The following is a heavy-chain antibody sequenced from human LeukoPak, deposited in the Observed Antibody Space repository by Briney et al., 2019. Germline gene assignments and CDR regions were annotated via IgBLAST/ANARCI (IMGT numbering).Heavy chain of an antibody. Sequence: GASVKVSCQASGGTFSSYAISWVRQAPGQGLEWMGGIIPIFGTANYAQKFQGRVTITADESTSTAYMELSSLRSEDTAVYYCAREYCSSTSCSRTFGYWGQGTLVTVSS. CDR3: AREYCSSTSCSRTFGY. CDR1: GGTFSSYA. V-gene: IGHV1-69*13. D-gene: IGHD2-2*01. J-gene: IGHJ4*02. CDR2: IIPIFGTA.